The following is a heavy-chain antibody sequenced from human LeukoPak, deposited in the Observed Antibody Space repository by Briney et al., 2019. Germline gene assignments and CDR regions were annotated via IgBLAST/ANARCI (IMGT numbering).Heavy chain of an antibody. J-gene: IGHJ5*02. CDR1: GDSISTYY. CDR2: IDYSGSI. D-gene: IGHD6-13*01. Sequence: SETLSLTCTVSGDSISTYYWSWIRQPPGKGLEWIGYIDYSGSINYNPSLKSRLTISVDTSKNQFSLNLSPVTAADTAVYYCARDKSSSREAFDPWGQGALVTVSS. CDR3: ARDKSSSREAFDP. V-gene: IGHV4-59*01.